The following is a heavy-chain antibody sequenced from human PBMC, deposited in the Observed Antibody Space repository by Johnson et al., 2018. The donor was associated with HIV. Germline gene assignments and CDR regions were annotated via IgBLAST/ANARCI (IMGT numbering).Heavy chain of an antibody. CDR1: GFTVSSNY. Sequence: VQLVESGGGLVQPGGSLRLSCAASGFTVSSNYMNWVRQAPGTGLEWVSVIYSGGSTYYADSVKCRFTISRDNSKNTVYLQMNSLRAEDTAVYYCARVGQLARTHAFDIWGQGTMVTVSS. V-gene: IGHV3-66*02. J-gene: IGHJ3*02. D-gene: IGHD6-13*01. CDR2: IYSGGST. CDR3: ARVGQLARTHAFDI.